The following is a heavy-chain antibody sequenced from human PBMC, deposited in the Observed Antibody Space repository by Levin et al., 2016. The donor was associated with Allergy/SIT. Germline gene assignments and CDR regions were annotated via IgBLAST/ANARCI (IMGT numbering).Heavy chain of an antibody. J-gene: IGHJ4*02. Sequence: WIRQPPGKGLEWVANIKQDGSEKYYVDSVKGRFTISRDNAKNSLYLQMNSLRAEDTAVYYCAREVRFYDFWSGYTPLDYWGRGTLVTVSS. CDR2: IKQDGSEK. CDR3: AREVRFYDFWSGYTPLDY. V-gene: IGHV3-7*03. D-gene: IGHD3-3*01.